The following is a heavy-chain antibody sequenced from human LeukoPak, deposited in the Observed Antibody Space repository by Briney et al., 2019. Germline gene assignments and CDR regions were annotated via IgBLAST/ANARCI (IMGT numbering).Heavy chain of an antibody. V-gene: IGHV3-7*01. CDR1: GFSFSNYW. J-gene: IGHJ4*02. Sequence: GGSPRLSCVGSGFSFSNYWMAWVRQAPGKGPEWVANMKQDGSARHYADSVKGRFTISRDNAQNSVYLRMNSLRAEDTAVYYCARDVVGSLDYWGLGTLVTVSS. CDR2: MKQDGSAR. CDR3: ARDVVGSLDY. D-gene: IGHD2-15*01.